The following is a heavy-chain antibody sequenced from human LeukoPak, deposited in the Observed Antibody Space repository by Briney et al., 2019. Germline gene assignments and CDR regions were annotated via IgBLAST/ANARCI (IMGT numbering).Heavy chain of an antibody. CDR3: AGTLTSVAFDI. J-gene: IGHJ3*02. CDR2: IYTSGST. CDR1: GGSISSGGYY. D-gene: IGHD1-1*01. Sequence: SETLSLTCTVSGGSISSGGYYWSWIRQPAGKGLEWIGRIYTSGSTNYNPSLKSRVTISVDTSKNQFSLKLSSVTAADTAVYYCAGTLTSVAFDIWGQGTMVTVSS. V-gene: IGHV4-61*02.